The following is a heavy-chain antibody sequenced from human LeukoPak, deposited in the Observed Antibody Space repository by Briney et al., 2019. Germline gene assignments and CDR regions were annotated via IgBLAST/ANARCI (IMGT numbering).Heavy chain of an antibody. V-gene: IGHV4-59*01. CDR2: TYYSGST. J-gene: IGHJ3*02. Sequence: PSETLSLTCTVSGGSIRSNYWSWIRQPPGKGLEWIGYTYYSGSTNYNPSLKSRVTISVDTSKNQFSLKLSSVTAADTAVYYCATLTGGDDAFDIWGQGTMVTVSS. CDR3: ATLTGGDDAFDI. CDR1: GGSIRSNY. D-gene: IGHD4-23*01.